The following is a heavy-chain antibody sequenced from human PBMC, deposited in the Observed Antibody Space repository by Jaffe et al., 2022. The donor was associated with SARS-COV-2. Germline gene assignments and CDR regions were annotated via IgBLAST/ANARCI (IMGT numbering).Heavy chain of an antibody. V-gene: IGHV4-38-2*02. CDR1: GYSINSGYY. CDR3: AKLEGYGSLGGLD. CDR2: IYHTGKT. D-gene: IGHD3-10*01. Sequence: QAQLQESGPGLVKPSETLSLTCSVSGYSINSGYYWGWIRQPPGKGLEWIGSIYHTGKTYYNPSLRSRGTVSVDTSKNQFSLKLSSVTAADTAMYYCAKLEGYGSLGGLDWGQGTLVTVSS. J-gene: IGHJ4*02.